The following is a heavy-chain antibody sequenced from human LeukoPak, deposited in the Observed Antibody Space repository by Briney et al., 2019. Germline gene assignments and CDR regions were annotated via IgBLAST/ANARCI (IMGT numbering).Heavy chain of an antibody. CDR2: IYYSGTT. CDR1: GGSISSSPYY. V-gene: IGHV4-39*07. CDR3: ARVDYGDYWSLVDY. D-gene: IGHD4-17*01. J-gene: IGHJ4*02. Sequence: SETLSLTCTVSGGSISSSPYYWGWIRQPPGKGLEWIGGIYYSGTTHYSPSLESRVTISVDTSKNQFSLKLSSVTAADTAVYYCARVDYGDYWSLVDYWGQGTLVTVSS.